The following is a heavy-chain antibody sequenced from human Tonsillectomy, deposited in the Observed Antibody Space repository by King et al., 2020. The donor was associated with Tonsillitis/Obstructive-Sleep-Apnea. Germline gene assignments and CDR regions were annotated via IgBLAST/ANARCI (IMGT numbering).Heavy chain of an antibody. V-gene: IGHV4-59*08. CDR3: ARLIAGNCSGGSCYSQPKIYYYYYMDV. Sequence: QLQESGPGLVKPSETLSLTCTVSGGSISSYYWSWIRQPPGKGLEWIGYIYYSGSTNYNPSLKSRVTISVDTSKNQFSLKLSSVTAADTAVYYCARLIAGNCSGGSCYSQPKIYYYYYMDVWGKGTTVTVSS. CDR1: GGSISSYY. CDR2: IYYSGST. D-gene: IGHD2-15*01. J-gene: IGHJ6*03.